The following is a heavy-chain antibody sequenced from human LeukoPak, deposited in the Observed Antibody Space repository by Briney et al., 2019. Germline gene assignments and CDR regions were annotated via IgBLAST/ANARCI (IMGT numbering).Heavy chain of an antibody. J-gene: IGHJ4*02. CDR3: ARDPGVGTTSGFGY. V-gene: IGHV4-38-2*02. D-gene: IGHD1-26*01. CDR1: GYSISSAYY. Sequence: SETLSLTCVVSGYSISSAYYWGWIRQPPGKGLEWIGIIYHSGKTYYNPSLQSRVSISIDTSKNQLSLKLSSVTAADTAVYYCARDPGVGTTSGFGYWGQGTLVTVSS. CDR2: IYHSGKT.